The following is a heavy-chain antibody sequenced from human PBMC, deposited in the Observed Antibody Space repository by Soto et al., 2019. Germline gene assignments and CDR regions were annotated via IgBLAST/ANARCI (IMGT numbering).Heavy chain of an antibody. D-gene: IGHD3-3*01. Sequence: GSLRLSCAASGFTFSSYAMHWVRQAPGKGLEWVAVISYDGSNKYYADSVKGRFTISRDNSKNTLYLQMNSLRAEDTAVYYCARLLTYYDFWSGYYTKERSYYYYGMDVWGQGT. V-gene: IGHV3-30-3*01. J-gene: IGHJ6*02. CDR3: ARLLTYYDFWSGYYTKERSYYYYGMDV. CDR2: ISYDGSNK. CDR1: GFTFSSYA.